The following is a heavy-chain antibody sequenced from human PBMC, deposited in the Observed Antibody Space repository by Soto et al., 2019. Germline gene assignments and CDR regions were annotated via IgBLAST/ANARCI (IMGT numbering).Heavy chain of an antibody. CDR3: AKGVVVAATYFQH. J-gene: IGHJ1*01. CDR2: ISTHGGST. CDR1: GYTFTNYG. D-gene: IGHD2-15*01. Sequence: ASVKVSCKTSGYTFTNYGIDWVRQAPGKGLEYVSGISTHGGSTYYANSVKGRFTISRDNSKNTLYLQMDSLRAEDMAVYYCAKGVVVAATYFQHWGQGTLVTVSS. V-gene: IGHV3-64*01.